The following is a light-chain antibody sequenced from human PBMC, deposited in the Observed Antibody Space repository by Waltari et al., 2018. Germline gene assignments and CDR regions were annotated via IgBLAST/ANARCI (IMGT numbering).Light chain of an antibody. CDR2: YKSDSDY. V-gene: IGLV5-45*03. Sequence: QAVLTQPSSLSASPGASASLTCTLRSGMNVGTYTIYWYRQKPGSPPQYLLRYKSDSDYQKVSGGPSHFSGSKDASANAGILLISGLQSEDEADYYCMIWHSSASVFGGGTKLTVL. J-gene: IGLJ3*02. CDR3: MIWHSSASV. CDR1: SGMNVGTYT.